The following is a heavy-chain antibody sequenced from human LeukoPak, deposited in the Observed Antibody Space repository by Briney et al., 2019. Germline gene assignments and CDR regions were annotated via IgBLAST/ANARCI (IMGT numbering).Heavy chain of an antibody. J-gene: IGHJ4*02. D-gene: IGHD1-26*01. CDR2: IRIKANRYAT. CDR1: GFTFSGYA. Sequence: PGGSLRLSCAASGFTFSGYAMHWVRQASGKGLEWVGRIRIKANRYATPYAASVKGRFPISRDDSKNTAYLQMNSLKTEDTAVYYCTRLRWELLGGHDHWGQGTLVTVSS. CDR3: TRLRWELLGGHDH. V-gene: IGHV3-73*01.